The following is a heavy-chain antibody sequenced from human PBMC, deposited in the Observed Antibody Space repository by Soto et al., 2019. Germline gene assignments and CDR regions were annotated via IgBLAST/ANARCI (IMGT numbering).Heavy chain of an antibody. CDR2: IYYSGST. Sequence: QVELQESGPGLVKPSETLSLTCTVSGGSVSAGAYYWTWIRQPPGKGLEWIGYIYYSGSTTYNPSLKSRVTISIDTSKNQFFLKLTSATAADTAVYYCARDIRGYSRAFDYWGQGALVTVSS. CDR3: ARDIRGYSRAFDY. CDR1: GGSVSAGAYY. J-gene: IGHJ4*02. D-gene: IGHD5-18*01. V-gene: IGHV4-61*08.